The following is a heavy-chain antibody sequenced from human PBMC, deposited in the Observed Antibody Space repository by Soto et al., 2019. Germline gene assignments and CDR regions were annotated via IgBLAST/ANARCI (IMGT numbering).Heavy chain of an antibody. Sequence: ESGGGVVQPGRSLRLSCAGSGFTFSTSAMHWVRQAPGTGLEWVAVISFDGSNKYYADSVKGRFTISRDNSKNTVYLQMNSLRAEDTAVYYCARDGGLRFLEWLLDSWGQGTLVSVSS. D-gene: IGHD3-3*01. CDR3: ARDGGLRFLEWLLDS. J-gene: IGHJ4*02. CDR2: ISFDGSNK. V-gene: IGHV3-30*04. CDR1: GFTFSTSA.